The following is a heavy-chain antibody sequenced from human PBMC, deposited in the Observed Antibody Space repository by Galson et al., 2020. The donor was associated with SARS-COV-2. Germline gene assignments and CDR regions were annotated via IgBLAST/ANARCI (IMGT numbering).Heavy chain of an antibody. Sequence: SQTLSLTCAISGDNVSSNRAAWNWIRQSPSRGLEWLGRTYYRSKWNNDYAVSMKGRLIINAGTSENQFSLQLDSVTPEDTAVYYCARDPSDWTFFDYWGQGTLVTVSS. D-gene: IGHD1-1*01. CDR3: ARDPSDWTFFDY. V-gene: IGHV6-1*01. J-gene: IGHJ4*02. CDR1: GDNVSSNRAA. CDR2: TYYRSKWNN.